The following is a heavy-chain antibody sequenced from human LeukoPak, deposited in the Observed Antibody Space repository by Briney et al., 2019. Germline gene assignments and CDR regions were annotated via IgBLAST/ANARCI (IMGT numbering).Heavy chain of an antibody. D-gene: IGHD6-13*01. Sequence: GGSLRLPCSASGFTFDDYAMLWVGPAPGEGLEWVSGLSWNSASIGYPDSVKGRFTISRDNAKNSLYLQMNSLRAEDTALYYCAKAGAIAAAGFDYWGQGTLVTVSS. CDR2: LSWNSASI. V-gene: IGHV3-9*01. J-gene: IGHJ4*02. CDR1: GFTFDDYA. CDR3: AKAGAIAAAGFDY.